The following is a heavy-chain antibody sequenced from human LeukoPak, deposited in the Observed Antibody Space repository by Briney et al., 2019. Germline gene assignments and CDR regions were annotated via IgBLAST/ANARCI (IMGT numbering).Heavy chain of an antibody. V-gene: IGHV3-48*03. Sequence: GGSLRLSCAASGFTFSNYEMNWVRQAPGKGLEWVSYISSSGSTTYYADSVKGRFTISRDNAKNTLYLQMNSLRAEDTALYYCSRDRRTWFDPWGQGTLVTVSS. CDR1: GFTFSNYE. CDR2: ISSSGSTT. CDR3: SRDRRTWFDP. J-gene: IGHJ5*02.